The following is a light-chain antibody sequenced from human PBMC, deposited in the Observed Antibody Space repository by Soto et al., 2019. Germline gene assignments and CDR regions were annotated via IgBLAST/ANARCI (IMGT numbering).Light chain of an antibody. Sequence: DIQMTQSPSSVSASVGDRVTITCRASQGISSWLAWYQQKPGKAPNLLIYAASSLQSGVPSRFSGSGSGTDFTLTIRSLKTDDFSTYYCQHYHSYWTFGQVTKVDIK. CDR1: QGISSW. V-gene: IGKV1D-16*01. J-gene: IGKJ1*01. CDR2: AAS. CDR3: QHYHSYWT.